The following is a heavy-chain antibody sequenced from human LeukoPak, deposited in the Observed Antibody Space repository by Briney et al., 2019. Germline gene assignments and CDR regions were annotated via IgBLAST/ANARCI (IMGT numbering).Heavy chain of an antibody. CDR2: ISWNSGSI. CDR1: GFNFGGYA. V-gene: IGHV3-9*01. CDR3: AEDKDAYYDSLDS. Sequence: PGRSLRLSCAASGFNFGGYAMHWVRQAPGKGLEWVSGISWNSGSISYADSVKGRFTISRDNARNSLFLQMNSLRPEDTAFYYCAEDKDAYYDSLDSWGQGTLVTVSS. J-gene: IGHJ4*02. D-gene: IGHD3-22*01.